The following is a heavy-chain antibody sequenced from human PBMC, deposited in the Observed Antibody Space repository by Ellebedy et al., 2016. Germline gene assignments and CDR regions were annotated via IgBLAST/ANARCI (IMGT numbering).Heavy chain of an antibody. D-gene: IGHD2-2*02. J-gene: IGHJ4*02. Sequence: GGSLRLSXAASGFTFSSYAMSWVRQAPGKGLEWVSAISGSGGSTYYADSVKGRFTISRDNSKNTLYLQMNSLRAEDTAVYYCARGSSSWYTMFGLDYWGQGTLVTVSS. V-gene: IGHV3-23*01. CDR1: GFTFSSYA. CDR2: ISGSGGST. CDR3: ARGSSSWYTMFGLDY.